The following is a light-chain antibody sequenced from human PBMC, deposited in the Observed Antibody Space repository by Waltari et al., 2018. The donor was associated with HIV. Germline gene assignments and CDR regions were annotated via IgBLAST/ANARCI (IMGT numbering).Light chain of an antibody. CDR2: ADS. CDR3: QVWDSRSDHPV. V-gene: IGLV3-21*02. J-gene: IGLJ3*02. CDR1: NIGSNT. Sequence: SYVLTPPPSVSVAPGQTARITRGGNNIGSNTVHWYQQSPGQAPVLVVHADSDRPSGIPERFSGSNSGNTATLTISRVEAGDEADYYCQVWDSRSDHPVLGGGTRLTVL.